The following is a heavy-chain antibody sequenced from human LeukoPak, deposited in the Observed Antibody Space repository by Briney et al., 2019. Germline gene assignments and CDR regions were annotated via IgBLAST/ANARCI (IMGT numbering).Heavy chain of an antibody. CDR3: AKERLLQFLEWLFDS. Sequence: PGGSLRLSCAASGFTFSSYAMHWVRQAPGKGLEWVAVISYDGSNKYYADSVKGRFTISRDNSKNTLYLQMNSLRAEDTAVYFCAKERLLQFLEWLFDSWGQGTLVTVSS. CDR1: GFTFSSYA. J-gene: IGHJ4*02. V-gene: IGHV3-30*04. CDR2: ISYDGSNK. D-gene: IGHD3-3*01.